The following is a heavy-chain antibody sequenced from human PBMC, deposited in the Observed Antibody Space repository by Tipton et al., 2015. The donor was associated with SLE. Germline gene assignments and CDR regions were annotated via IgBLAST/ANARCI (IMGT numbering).Heavy chain of an antibody. Sequence: TLSLTCTVSGGSISSGGYYWSWIRQHPGKGLEWIGYIYYSGSTYYNPSLKSRVTISVDTSKNQFSLKLSSVTAADTAVYYCARGGDSSVYFDYWGQGTLGTVSS. D-gene: IGHD3-22*01. CDR2: IYYSGST. J-gene: IGHJ4*02. CDR3: ARGGDSSVYFDY. V-gene: IGHV4-31*03. CDR1: GGSISSGGYY.